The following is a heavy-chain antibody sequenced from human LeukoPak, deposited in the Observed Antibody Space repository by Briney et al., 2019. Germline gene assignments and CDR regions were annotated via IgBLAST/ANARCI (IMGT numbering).Heavy chain of an antibody. V-gene: IGHV3-53*01. CDR3: ARVAMVRGVGAFDI. Sequence: GGSLRLSCAASGFTVSSNYMSWVCQAPGKGLEWVSVIYSGGSTYYADSVKGRFTISRDNAKNSLYLQMNSLRAEDTAVYYCARVAMVRGVGAFDIWGQGTMVTVSS. CDR1: GFTVSSNY. D-gene: IGHD3-10*01. CDR2: IYSGGST. J-gene: IGHJ3*02.